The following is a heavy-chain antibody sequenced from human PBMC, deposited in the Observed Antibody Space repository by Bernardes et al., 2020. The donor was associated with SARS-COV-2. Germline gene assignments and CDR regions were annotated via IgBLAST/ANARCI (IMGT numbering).Heavy chain of an antibody. Sequence: GGSLRLSRAASGFTFSSYAMSWVRQAPGKGLEWVSAISGSGGSTYYADSVKGRFTISRDNSKNTLYLQMNSLRAEDTAVYYCAKERDIVVVPAATDYWGQGTLVTVSS. V-gene: IGHV3-23*01. CDR2: ISGSGGST. CDR3: AKERDIVVVPAATDY. CDR1: GFTFSSYA. D-gene: IGHD2-2*01. J-gene: IGHJ4*02.